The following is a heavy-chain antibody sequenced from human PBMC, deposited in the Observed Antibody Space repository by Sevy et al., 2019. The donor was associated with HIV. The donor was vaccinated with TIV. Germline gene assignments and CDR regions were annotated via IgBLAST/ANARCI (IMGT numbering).Heavy chain of an antibody. D-gene: IGHD6-19*01. CDR3: AGQSLGWYNWFDP. CDR1: GYNFY. V-gene: IGHV1-2*06. CDR2: VTPNSGAT. Sequence: ASVKVSCKAYGYNFYIHWVRQAPGQGLEWMGRVTPNSGATTYAQRFQGRVAMTMDTSISTAYMELSGLKSDDTAIYYCAGQSLGWYNWFDPWGQGTLVTVSS. J-gene: IGHJ5*02.